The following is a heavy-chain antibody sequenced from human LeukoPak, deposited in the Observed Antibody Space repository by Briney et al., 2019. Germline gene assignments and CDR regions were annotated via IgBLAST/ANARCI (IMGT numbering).Heavy chain of an antibody. D-gene: IGHD2-2*01. Sequence: GGSLRLSCAASGFTFSSCVMSWVRQAPGKGLEWVSVISTSGGSTYYAGSVKGRFTTSRDNSKNTLYLQMNSLRAEDTAVYYCARSQRRYQLLYWFDPWGQGTLVTVSS. CDR1: GFTFSSCV. V-gene: IGHV3-23*01. CDR3: ARSQRRYQLLYWFDP. J-gene: IGHJ5*02. CDR2: ISTSGGST.